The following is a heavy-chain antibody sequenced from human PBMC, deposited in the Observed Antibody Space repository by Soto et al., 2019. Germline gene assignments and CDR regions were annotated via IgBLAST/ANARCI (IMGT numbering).Heavy chain of an antibody. V-gene: IGHV1-3*01. CDR3: ARKQPGFQICWSWALEI. J-gene: IGHJ3*02. CDR1: GYTFTTYT. D-gene: IGHD1-26*01. CDR2: INPGNGDT. Sequence: QVQLVQSGAEVKKPGASVKVSCRASGYTFTTYTLLWVRQAPGQRLEWMAWINPGNGDTTSYPNFYGRVTATRDPAPSTAYMEMSNLRSEDTATYNCARKQPGFQICWSWALEICGQGTMVTVSS.